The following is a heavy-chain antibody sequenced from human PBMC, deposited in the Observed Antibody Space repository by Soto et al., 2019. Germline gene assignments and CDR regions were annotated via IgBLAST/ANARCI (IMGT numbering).Heavy chain of an antibody. J-gene: IGHJ6*02. V-gene: IGHV5-51*01. CDR3: ARGVHYYYYGMDV. CDR2: IYPGDSDT. Sequence: LGESLKISCKGSGYSFTSYWIGWVLQMPGKGLEWMGIIYPGDSDTRYSPSFQGQVTISADKSISTAYLQWSSLKASDTAMYYCARGVHYYYYGMDVWGQGTTVTVSS. D-gene: IGHD2-8*01. CDR1: GYSFTSYW.